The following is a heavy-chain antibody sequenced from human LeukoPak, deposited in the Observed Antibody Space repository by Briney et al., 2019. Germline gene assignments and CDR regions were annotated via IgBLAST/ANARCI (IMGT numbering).Heavy chain of an antibody. CDR1: GGSMSRYY. CDR2: IFYSGSA. J-gene: IGHJ4*02. Sequence: SETLSLTCTVSGGSMSRYYWSWIRQPPGKGLEWIGYIFYSGSASYNPSLKSRVTISVDTSKNQFSLNLSSVTAADTAVYYCARVRHYYDSSGYFGYWGQGTLVTVSS. D-gene: IGHD3-22*01. CDR3: ARVRHYYDSSGYFGY. V-gene: IGHV4-59*01.